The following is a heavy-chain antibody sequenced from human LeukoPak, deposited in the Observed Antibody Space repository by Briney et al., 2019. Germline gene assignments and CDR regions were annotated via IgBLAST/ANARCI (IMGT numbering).Heavy chain of an antibody. V-gene: IGHV1-18*01. CDR1: GYTFTSYG. J-gene: IGHJ4*02. CDR2: ISAYNGNT. Sequence: ASVKVSCKASGYTFTSYGISWVRQAPGQGLEWMGWISAYNGNTNYAQKLKGRVTMATDTSTSTAYMELRSLRSDDTAVYYCARAVPLNDYLDYWGQGTLVTVSS. CDR3: ARAVPLNDYLDY.